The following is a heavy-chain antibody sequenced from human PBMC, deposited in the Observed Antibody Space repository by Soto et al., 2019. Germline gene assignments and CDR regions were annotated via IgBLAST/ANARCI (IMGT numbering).Heavy chain of an antibody. J-gene: IGHJ4*02. CDR3: AHSVPTTVTTSHFDY. CDR1: GFSLSTYGVG. Sequence: SGPTLVNPTQTLTLTCTFSGFSLSTYGVGVAWIRQPPGKALEWLALIYWDDDERYSPSLRSRLTITKDTPKNQVVLTMTNMDPVDTATYYCAHSVPTTVTTSHFDYWGQGTLVTVSS. D-gene: IGHD4-17*01. CDR2: IYWDDDE. V-gene: IGHV2-5*02.